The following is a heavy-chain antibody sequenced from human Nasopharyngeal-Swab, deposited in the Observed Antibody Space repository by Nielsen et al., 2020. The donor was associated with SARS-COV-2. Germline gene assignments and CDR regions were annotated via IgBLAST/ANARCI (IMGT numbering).Heavy chain of an antibody. CDR1: GFSPSNARMG. CDR3: ARSTPLYSSSWYPGDYYYYYMDV. J-gene: IGHJ6*03. CDR2: IFSNDEK. V-gene: IGHV2-26*01. Sequence: SGPTLVKPTETLTLTCTVSGFSPSNARMGVSWIRQPPGKALEWLAHIFSNDEKSYSTSLKSRLTISKDTSKSQVVLTMTNMDPVDTATYYCARSTPLYSSSWYPGDYYYYYMDVWGKGTTVTVSS. D-gene: IGHD6-13*01.